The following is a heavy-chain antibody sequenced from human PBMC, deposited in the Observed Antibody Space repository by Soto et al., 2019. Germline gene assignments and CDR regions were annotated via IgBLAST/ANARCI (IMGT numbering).Heavy chain of an antibody. CDR3: AKDQDYYGSGSYPDY. CDR2: ISGGGGST. J-gene: IGHJ4*02. CDR1: GFTFSSYA. V-gene: IGHV3-23*01. Sequence: GGSLRLSCVASGFTFSSYAMSWVRQAPGKGLEWVSAISGGGGSTYYADFVKGRFTISRDNSKNTLYLQMISLRAEDTAIYYCAKDQDYYGSGSYPDYWGQGTLVTVSS. D-gene: IGHD3-10*01.